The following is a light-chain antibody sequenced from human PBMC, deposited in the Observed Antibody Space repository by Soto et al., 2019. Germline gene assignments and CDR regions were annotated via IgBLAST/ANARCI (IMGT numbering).Light chain of an antibody. V-gene: IGKV3-15*01. CDR2: GAS. J-gene: IGKJ1*01. CDR3: QQYNNWPWT. CDR1: ESVSTN. Sequence: EIEMTQSPATLSLAPGERVTLSCRASESVSTNLAWYQQKAGQAPRLLIHGASTRATGIPARFSGSGSGTEFTLTISSLQSEDFAVYYCQQYNNWPWTFGQGTKVDI.